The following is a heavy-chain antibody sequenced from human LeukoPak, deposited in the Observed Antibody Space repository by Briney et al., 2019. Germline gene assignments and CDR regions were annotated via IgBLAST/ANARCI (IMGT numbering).Heavy chain of an antibody. V-gene: IGHV4-39*02. Sequence: SETLSLTCTVSGGSISSSSYYWGWIRQPPGKGLEWIGSIYYSGSTYYNPSLKSRVTISVDTSKNQFSLKLSSVTAADTAVYYCARDGVPYGFDYWGQGTLVTVSS. D-gene: IGHD3-10*01. J-gene: IGHJ4*02. CDR2: IYYSGST. CDR1: GGSISSSSYY. CDR3: ARDGVPYGFDY.